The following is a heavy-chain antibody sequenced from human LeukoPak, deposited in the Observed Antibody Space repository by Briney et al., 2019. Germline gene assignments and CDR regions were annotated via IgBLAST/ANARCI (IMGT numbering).Heavy chain of an antibody. V-gene: IGHV3-64D*06. D-gene: IGHD5-24*01. CDR3: VKGAPKRGDY. CDR2: ITRNGGSA. J-gene: IGHJ4*02. CDR1: EFTLSDYS. Sequence: QTGGSLRLSCSPSEFTLSDYSVHWVRQAPGKGLEYVSAITRNGGSAYYADSVKGRFTIYRDNCKNTLYLQMTSLGADDTAVYYCVKGAPKRGDYWGQGTLVTVSS.